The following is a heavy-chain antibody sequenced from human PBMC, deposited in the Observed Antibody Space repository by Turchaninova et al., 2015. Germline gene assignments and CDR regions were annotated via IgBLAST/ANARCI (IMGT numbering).Heavy chain of an antibody. J-gene: IGHJ5*02. CDR1: GGSVSGYP. CDR2: INHSGST. Sequence: QVQLQQWGAGMLKPSETLSLTCAGYGGSVSGYPWGWIRQPPGEGLEWIGEINHSGSTNYNPSLKSRVTISVDTSKNQFSLKLSSVTAADTAVYYCARRSSTSSLGFDPWGQGTLVTVSS. V-gene: IGHV4-34*01. D-gene: IGHD2-2*01. CDR3: ARRSSTSSLGFDP.